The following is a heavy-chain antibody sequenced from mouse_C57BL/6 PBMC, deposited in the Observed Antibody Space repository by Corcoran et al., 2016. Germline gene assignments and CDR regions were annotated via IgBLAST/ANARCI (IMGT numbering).Heavy chain of an antibody. D-gene: IGHD4-1*01. CDR2: INPNNGGT. CDR3: ARGWDETSFAY. V-gene: IGHV1-26*01. Sequence: EVQLQQSGPELVKPGASVKISCTASGYTFTDYYMNWVKQSHGKSLEWIGDINPNNGGTSYNQKFKGKATLTVDKSSSTAYMELRSLTSEDSAVYYCARGWDETSFAYWGQGTLVTVSA. CDR1: GYTFTDYY. J-gene: IGHJ3*01.